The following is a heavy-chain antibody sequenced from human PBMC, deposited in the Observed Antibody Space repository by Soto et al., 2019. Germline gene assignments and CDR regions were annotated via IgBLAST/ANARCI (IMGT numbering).Heavy chain of an antibody. Sequence: PSETLSLTCTVSGGSVSSGSYYWSWIRQPPGKGLEWIGYIYYSGSTNYNPSLKSRVTISVDTSKNQFSLKLSSVTAADTAVYYCARVVSGSYYGRLFDYWGQGTLVTVSS. CDR3: ARVVSGSYYGRLFDY. V-gene: IGHV4-61*01. D-gene: IGHD1-26*01. CDR1: GGSVSSGSYY. CDR2: IYYSGST. J-gene: IGHJ4*02.